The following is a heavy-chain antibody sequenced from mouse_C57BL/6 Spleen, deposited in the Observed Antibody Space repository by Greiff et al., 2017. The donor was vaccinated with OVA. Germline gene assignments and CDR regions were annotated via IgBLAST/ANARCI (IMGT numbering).Heavy chain of an antibody. D-gene: IGHD4-1*01. CDR3: TELTGTDYFDY. V-gene: IGHV6-3*01. CDR2: IRLKSDNYAT. CDR1: GFTFSNYW. Sequence: EVKVVESGGGLVQPGGSMKLSCVASGFTFSNYWMNWVRQSPEKGLEWVAQIRLKSDNYATHYAESVKGRFTISRDDSKSSVYLQMNNLRAEDTGIYYCTELTGTDYFDYWGQGTTLTVSS. J-gene: IGHJ2*01.